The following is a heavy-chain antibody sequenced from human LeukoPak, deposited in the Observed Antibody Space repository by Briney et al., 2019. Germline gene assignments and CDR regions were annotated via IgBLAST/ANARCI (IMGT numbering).Heavy chain of an antibody. J-gene: IGHJ4*02. V-gene: IGHV3-30-3*01. CDR3: AKDPPTTVVTPDFDY. D-gene: IGHD4-23*01. CDR2: ISYDGSNK. Sequence: PGGSLRLSCAASGFTFSSYAMHWVRQAPGKGLEWVAVISYDGSNKYYADSVKGRFTISRDNSKNTLYLQMNSLRAEDTAVYYCAKDPPTTVVTPDFDYWGQGTLVTVSS. CDR1: GFTFSSYA.